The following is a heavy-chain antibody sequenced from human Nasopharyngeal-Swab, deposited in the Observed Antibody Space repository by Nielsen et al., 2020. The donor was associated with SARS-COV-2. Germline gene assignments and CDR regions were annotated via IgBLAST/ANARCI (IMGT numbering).Heavy chain of an antibody. CDR1: GFTFSSHD. CDR3: ARDLGGGYCTTTNCPGS. Sequence: GGSLRLSCAASGFTFSSHDMSWVRQAPGKGLEWVSVTETGGTTRYADSVKGRFTISRDSSTNTLYLQMNSLRVEDTAVYYCARDLGGGYCTTTNCPGSWGQGTLVTVSS. V-gene: IGHV3-53*01. D-gene: IGHD2-2*01. CDR2: TETGGTT. J-gene: IGHJ1*01.